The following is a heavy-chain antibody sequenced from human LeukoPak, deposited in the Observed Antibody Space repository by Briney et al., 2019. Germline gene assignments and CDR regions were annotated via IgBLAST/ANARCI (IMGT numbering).Heavy chain of an antibody. Sequence: SETLSRTCIVSGGSISSISSNNYHWGWIRQPPGKGLEWIGSIYYSGSTYYNPSLKSRVTISVDTSKNQFSLKLSSVTAADTAVYYCARHYGPWGQGTLVTVSS. J-gene: IGHJ5*02. CDR3: ARHYGP. CDR1: GGSISSISSNNYH. D-gene: IGHD3-10*01. CDR2: IYYSGST. V-gene: IGHV4-39*01.